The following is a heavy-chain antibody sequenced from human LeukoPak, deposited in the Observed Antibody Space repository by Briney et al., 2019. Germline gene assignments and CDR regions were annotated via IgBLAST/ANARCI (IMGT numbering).Heavy chain of an antibody. V-gene: IGHV3-21*01. D-gene: IGHD6-13*01. CDR3: ARDDGGAAAPPDY. CDR2: ISSSSSYI. Sequence: GGSLRLSCAASGFIFSSYSTNWVRQAPGKGREGVSSISSSSSYIYYADSVKGRFTISRDNAKNSLYVQMNSLRAEDTAVYYCARDDGGAAAPPDYWGQGTLVTVSS. CDR1: GFIFSSYS. J-gene: IGHJ4*02.